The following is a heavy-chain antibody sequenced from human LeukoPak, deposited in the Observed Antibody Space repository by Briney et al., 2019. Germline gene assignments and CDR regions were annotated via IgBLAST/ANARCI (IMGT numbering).Heavy chain of an antibody. D-gene: IGHD6-19*01. CDR1: GFTFSSYA. CDR2: ISGSGGST. V-gene: IGHV3-23*01. Sequence: GGSLRLSCAASGFTFSSYAMSWVRQAPGKGLEWVSAISGSGGSTYYADSVKGRFTISRDNSKNTLYLQMNSLRAEDTAVYYCAKDRGAVAVRKAHFDYWGQGTLVTVSS. J-gene: IGHJ4*02. CDR3: AKDRGAVAVRKAHFDY.